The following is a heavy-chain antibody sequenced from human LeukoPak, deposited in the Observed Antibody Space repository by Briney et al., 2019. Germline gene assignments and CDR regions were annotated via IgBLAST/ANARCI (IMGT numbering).Heavy chain of an antibody. J-gene: IGHJ4*02. Sequence: GGSLRLSCAASGFTFSSYAMHWVRQAPGKGLEWVAVISYDGSNKYYADSVKGRFTISRDNSKNTLYLQMNSLRAEDTAVYYCARDRRRDGYNVFDYWGQGTLVTVSS. D-gene: IGHD5-24*01. V-gene: IGHV3-30*01. CDR2: ISYDGSNK. CDR3: ARDRRRDGYNVFDY. CDR1: GFTFSSYA.